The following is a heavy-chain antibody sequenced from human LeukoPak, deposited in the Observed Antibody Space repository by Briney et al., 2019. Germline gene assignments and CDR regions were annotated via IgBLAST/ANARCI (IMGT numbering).Heavy chain of an antibody. CDR3: VACSSTSCSHALGY. CDR1: GFTFSGSA. D-gene: IGHD2-2*01. J-gene: IGHJ4*02. CDR2: IRSKANSYAT. Sequence: GGSLRLSCAASGFTFSGSAMHWVRQASGKGLEWVGRIRSKANSYATAYAASVKGRFTISRDDSKNTASLQMNSLKTEDTAVYYCVACSSTSCSHALGYWGQGTLVTVSS. V-gene: IGHV3-73*01.